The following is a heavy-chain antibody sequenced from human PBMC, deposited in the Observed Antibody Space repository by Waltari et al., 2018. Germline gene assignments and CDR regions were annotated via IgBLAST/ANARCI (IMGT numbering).Heavy chain of an antibody. D-gene: IGHD6-13*01. CDR1: GYSISSGYY. Sequence: QVQLQESGPGLVKPSETLSLTCAVSGYSISSGYYWGWIRLPPGKGLEWIGSIYHRGTTYYNPSLKSRVTISVDTSKNQFSLKLSSVTAADTAVYYCARHFAPHDIAAAVFDFWGQGTLVTVSS. CDR3: ARHFAPHDIAAAVFDF. V-gene: IGHV4-38-2*01. J-gene: IGHJ4*02. CDR2: IYHRGTT.